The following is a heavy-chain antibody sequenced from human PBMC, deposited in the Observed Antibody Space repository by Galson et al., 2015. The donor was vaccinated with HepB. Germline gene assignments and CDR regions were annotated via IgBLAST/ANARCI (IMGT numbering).Heavy chain of an antibody. Sequence: SVKVSCKASGYGFSFYGITWVRQAPGQGLEWMGWISGLNGNTSYAQRLQGRVTMTTDTSTNTAYMDLRSLGSDDTAVYYCARAPGFEYWGGQFHDAFNLWGQGTVVTVST. CDR1: GYGFSFYG. V-gene: IGHV1-18*01. CDR3: ARAPGFEYWGGQFHDAFNL. D-gene: IGHD2-21*01. CDR2: ISGLNGNT. J-gene: IGHJ3*01.